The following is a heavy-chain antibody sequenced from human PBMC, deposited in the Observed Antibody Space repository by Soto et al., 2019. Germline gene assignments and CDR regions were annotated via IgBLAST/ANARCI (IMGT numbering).Heavy chain of an antibody. Sequence: PSETLSLTCTVSGGSVSSGSYYWSWIRQPPGKGLEWIGYIYYSGSTNYNPSLKSRVTISVDTSKNQFSLKLSSVTAADTAVYYCARDHRYDFWSGYYYGMDVWGQGTTVTXSS. CDR1: GGSVSSGSYY. CDR3: ARDHRYDFWSGYYYGMDV. V-gene: IGHV4-61*01. CDR2: IYYSGST. D-gene: IGHD3-3*01. J-gene: IGHJ6*02.